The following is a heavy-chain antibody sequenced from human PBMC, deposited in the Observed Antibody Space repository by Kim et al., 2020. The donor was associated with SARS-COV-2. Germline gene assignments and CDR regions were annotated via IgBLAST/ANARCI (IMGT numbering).Heavy chain of an antibody. Sequence: DSVKGRFTISRDNSKNTLYLQMNSLRAEDTAVYYCARAYCSGGSCYKLDYWGQGTLVTVSS. D-gene: IGHD2-15*01. CDR3: ARAYCSGGSCYKLDY. J-gene: IGHJ4*02. V-gene: IGHV3-30*01.